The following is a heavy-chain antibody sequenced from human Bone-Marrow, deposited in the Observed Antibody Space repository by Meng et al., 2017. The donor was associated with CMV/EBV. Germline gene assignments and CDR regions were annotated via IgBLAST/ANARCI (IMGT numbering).Heavy chain of an antibody. D-gene: IGHD2-2*01. CDR1: GGTFSSYA. CDR3: AGDTPDTVVAAAEEVSSYYYGMDV. CDR2: IIPILGIA. J-gene: IGHJ6*02. Sequence: SVKVSCKASGGTFSSYAISWVRQAPGQGLEWMGGIIPILGIANYAQKFQGRVTITADKSTSTAYMELSSLRSEDTAVYYRAGDTPDTVVAAAEEVSSYYYGMDVWGQGTTVTVSS. V-gene: IGHV1-69*10.